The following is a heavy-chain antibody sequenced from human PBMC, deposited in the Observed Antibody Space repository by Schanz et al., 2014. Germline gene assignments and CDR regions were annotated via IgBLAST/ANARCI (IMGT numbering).Heavy chain of an antibody. V-gene: IGHV3-21*04. CDR2: ISSTSTYL. CDR3: ARDKGGYYPFDY. CDR1: GFTFSSYT. J-gene: IGHJ4*02. Sequence: EVQLVESGGGLVKPGDSLRLSCAASGFTFSSYTMKWVRQAPGKGLEWVSSISSTSTYLYYADSVKGRFTISRDSARNSLYLEMTSLRGEDTAVYYCARDKGGYYPFDYWGQGTLVTVSS. D-gene: IGHD3-3*01.